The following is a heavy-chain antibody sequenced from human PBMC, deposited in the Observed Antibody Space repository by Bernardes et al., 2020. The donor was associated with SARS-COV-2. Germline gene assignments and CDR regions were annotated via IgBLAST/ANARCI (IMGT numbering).Heavy chain of an antibody. CDR3: VSRYSGTHNNWFDP. D-gene: IGHD1-26*01. V-gene: IGHV4-61*01. J-gene: IGHJ5*02. CDR2: ISYSGYVSDSGST. CDR1: GASVTSGTYY. Sequence: SETLSLTCTVSGASVTSGTYYWTWIRKPPGRGLEWIGYISYSGYVSDSGSTNYNPSLKSRVSISVDTSKNQFSLKLSSVTAADTAIYYCVSRYSGTHNNWFDPWGQGVLATVSS.